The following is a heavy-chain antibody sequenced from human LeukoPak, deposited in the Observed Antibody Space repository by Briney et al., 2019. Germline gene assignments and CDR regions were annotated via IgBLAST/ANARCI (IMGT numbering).Heavy chain of an antibody. CDR2: ISSSSSYI. V-gene: IGHV3-21*01. J-gene: IGHJ3*02. Sequence: GGSLRLSCAASGFTFSNYSMNWVRQAPGKGLEWVSSISSSSSYIFYADSVMGRFTISRDNAKNSLYLQMNSLRAEDTAVYYCARDPGIVVVTDDAFDIWGQGTMVTVSS. D-gene: IGHD3-22*01. CDR1: GFTFSNYS. CDR3: ARDPGIVVVTDDAFDI.